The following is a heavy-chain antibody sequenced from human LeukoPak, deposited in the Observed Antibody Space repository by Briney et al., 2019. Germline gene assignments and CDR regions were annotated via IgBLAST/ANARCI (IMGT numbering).Heavy chain of an antibody. D-gene: IGHD3-10*01. CDR3: ARDRGVLLWFGESRPYNWFDP. CDR2: IYYSGST. Sequence: PSETLSLTCTVSGGSISSSSYYWGWIRQPPGKGLEWIGSIYYSGSTYYNPSLKSRVTISVDTSKNQFSLKLSSVTAADTAVYYCARDRGVLLWFGESRPYNWFDPWGQGTLVTVSS. J-gene: IGHJ5*02. V-gene: IGHV4-39*07. CDR1: GGSISSSSYY.